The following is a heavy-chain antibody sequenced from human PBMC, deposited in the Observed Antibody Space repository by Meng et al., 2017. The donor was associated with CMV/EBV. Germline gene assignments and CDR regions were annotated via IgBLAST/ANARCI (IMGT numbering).Heavy chain of an antibody. CDR1: GGPFSGHY. CDR2: INHSGST. D-gene: IGHD3-10*02. V-gene: IGHV4-34*01. CDR3: ARGITTLGWFDP. J-gene: IGHJ5*02. Sequence: SHTLSLTCAVYGGPFSGHYWSWIRQPPGKGLEWIGEINHSGSTNYNPPLKSQVTISVDTSKNQFYLKLNPVTAADTAVYYCARGITTLGWFDPWGQGTLVTVSS.